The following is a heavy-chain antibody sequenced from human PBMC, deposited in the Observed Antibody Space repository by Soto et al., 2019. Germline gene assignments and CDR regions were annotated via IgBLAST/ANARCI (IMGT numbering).Heavy chain of an antibody. J-gene: IGHJ4*02. V-gene: IGHV3-74*01. Sequence: EVQLVESGGGLVQPGGSLSLSCAASGFLFNTYWMFWVRQAPRKGLLWVSRIKSDGSSTNYADSVKGRFTISRDNAKNTLDLQMTSLRAEDTAVYYCAIGGGDSNYLDYWGQGILVTVSS. CDR3: AIGGGDSNYLDY. D-gene: IGHD2-21*01. CDR2: IKSDGSST. CDR1: GFLFNTYW.